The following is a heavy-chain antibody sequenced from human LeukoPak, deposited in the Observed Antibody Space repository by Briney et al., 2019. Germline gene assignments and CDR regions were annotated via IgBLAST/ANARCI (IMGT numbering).Heavy chain of an antibody. CDR2: ISAYNGNT. CDR3: AREKSLGTAAAGIYYYYGMDV. V-gene: IGHV1-18*01. Sequence: GASVKVSCKASGYTFTSYGISWVRQAPGQGLEWMGWISAYNGNTNYAQKLQGRVTMTTDTSTSTAYMELRSLRSDDTAVYYCAREKSLGTAAAGIYYYYGMDVWGQGTTVTVSS. J-gene: IGHJ6*02. CDR1: GYTFTSYG. D-gene: IGHD6-13*01.